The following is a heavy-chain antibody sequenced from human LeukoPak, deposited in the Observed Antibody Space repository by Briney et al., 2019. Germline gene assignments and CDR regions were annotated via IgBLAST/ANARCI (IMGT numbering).Heavy chain of an antibody. J-gene: IGHJ4*02. V-gene: IGHV1-2*06. Sequence: GASVKVSCKASGYTFTGYYMHWVRQAPGQGLEWMGRINPNSGGTNYAQKFQGRVTMTRDTSISAAYMELSRLRSDDTAVHYCAALQVAVAANYFDYWGQGTLVTVSS. CDR1: GYTFTGYY. D-gene: IGHD6-19*01. CDR3: AALQVAVAANYFDY. CDR2: INPNSGGT.